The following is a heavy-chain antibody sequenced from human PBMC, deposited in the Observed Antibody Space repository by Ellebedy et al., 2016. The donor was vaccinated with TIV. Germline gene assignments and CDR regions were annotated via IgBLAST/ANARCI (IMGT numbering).Heavy chain of an antibody. CDR1: GFTFSDRG. J-gene: IGHJ6*02. D-gene: IGHD3-10*01. Sequence: GESLKISCVGSGFTFSDRGMSWVRQAPGRGLEWVSSISGAGAYIYYADAVRGRFTISRDNAKNSVYLQMNNLRVDDTALYYCAGDPHMVRGVIGDHFYDLDVWGQGTTVTVSS. CDR3: AGDPHMVRGVIGDHFYDLDV. CDR2: ISGAGAYI. V-gene: IGHV3-21*06.